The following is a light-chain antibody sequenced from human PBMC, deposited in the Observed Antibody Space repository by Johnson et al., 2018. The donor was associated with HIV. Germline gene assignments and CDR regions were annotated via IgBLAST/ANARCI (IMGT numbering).Light chain of an antibody. J-gene: IGLJ1*01. CDR2: DNN. V-gene: IGLV1-51*01. CDR1: SSNIGNNY. CDR3: GTCDSSLSACYV. Sequence: QSVLTQPPSVSAAPGQKVTISCSGSSSNIGNNYVSWYQQLPGTAPKLLIYDNNKRPSGIPDRFSGSTSGTSATLGITGLPTGDEADYYCGTCDSSLSACYVFGTGTKVSV.